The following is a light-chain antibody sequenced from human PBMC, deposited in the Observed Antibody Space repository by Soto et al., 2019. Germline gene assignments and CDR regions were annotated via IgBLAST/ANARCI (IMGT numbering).Light chain of an antibody. V-gene: IGKV1-5*03. CDR3: QQDRT. Sequence: IQTTQSPSTLSASVGDRVTITCRASQSISSWLAWYQQKPGKAAKLLIYKASSLESGVPSRFSGSGSGTEFTLTISSLQPDDFATYYCQQDRTFGQGTKVDI. CDR2: KAS. CDR1: QSISSW. J-gene: IGKJ1*01.